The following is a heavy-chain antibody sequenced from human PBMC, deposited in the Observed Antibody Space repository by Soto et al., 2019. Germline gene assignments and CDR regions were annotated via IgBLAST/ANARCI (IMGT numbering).Heavy chain of an antibody. D-gene: IGHD3-10*01. V-gene: IGHV4-59*08. CDR3: ARQGFGPLHGLVDV. Sequence: QVQLQESGPGLVKHSETLSLSCTVSGGSISSYYWSWFRQAPGKRMEWIGYVHHSWGSSYNPSLQSRVAISLDTAKSQVSLNVTSVTATDTAVYYCARQGFGPLHGLVDVWGQGTTVTVSS. CDR1: GGSISSYY. J-gene: IGHJ6*02. CDR2: VHHSWGS.